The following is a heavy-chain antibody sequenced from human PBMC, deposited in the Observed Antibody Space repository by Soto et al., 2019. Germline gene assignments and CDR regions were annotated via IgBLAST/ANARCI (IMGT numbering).Heavy chain of an antibody. Sequence: LRLSCAASGFTFDDYAMHWVRQAPGKGLEWVSGISWNSGSIGYADSVKGRFTISRDNAKNSLYLQMNSLRAEDTALYYCAKSGFYDSSGYYRPYYYGMDVWGQGTTVTVSS. CDR3: AKSGFYDSSGYYRPYYYGMDV. CDR1: GFTFDDYA. CDR2: ISWNSGSI. J-gene: IGHJ6*02. V-gene: IGHV3-9*01. D-gene: IGHD3-22*01.